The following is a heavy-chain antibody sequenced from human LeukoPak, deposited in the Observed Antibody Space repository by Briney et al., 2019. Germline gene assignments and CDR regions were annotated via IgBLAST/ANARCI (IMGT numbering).Heavy chain of an antibody. D-gene: IGHD3-9*01. CDR1: GFTFSNFG. CDR2: ISYDGSNQ. V-gene: IGHV3-30*03. J-gene: IGHJ4*02. Sequence: PGRSLRLSCAASGFTFSNFGIHWVRQAPGKGLEWVAVISYDGSNQYYADSVKGRITISRDNSKNTLYLQMNSLRAEDTAVYYCARRNWLARLALDYWGQGTLVTVSS. CDR3: ARRNWLARLALDY.